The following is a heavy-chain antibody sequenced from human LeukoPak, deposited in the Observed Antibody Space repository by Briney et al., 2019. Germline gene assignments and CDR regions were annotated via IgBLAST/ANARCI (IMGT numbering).Heavy chain of an antibody. D-gene: IGHD3-10*01. J-gene: IGHJ4*02. CDR2: IYYSGST. CDR1: GGSISSGGYY. Sequence: SETLSLTCTVPGGSISSGGYYWSWIRQHPGKGLEWIGYIYYSGSTYYNPSLKSRVTISVDTSKNQFSLKLSSVTAADTAVYYCARGLGVPPDYWGQGTLVTVSP. V-gene: IGHV4-31*03. CDR3: ARGLGVPPDY.